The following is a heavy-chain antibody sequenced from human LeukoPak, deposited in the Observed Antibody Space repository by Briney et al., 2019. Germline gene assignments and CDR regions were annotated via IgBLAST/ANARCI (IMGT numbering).Heavy chain of an antibody. CDR2: INPNSGGT. D-gene: IGHD3-10*01. V-gene: IGHV1-2*02. CDR1: GYTFAGYF. CDR3: ARDQGYGSGGYSFDY. J-gene: IGHJ4*02. Sequence: ASVKVSCKTSGYTFAGYFVHWVRQAPGQGLEWMGWINPNSGGTNYTQNFQGRVTITRDASITTAYMELSRLTSDDTALYYCARDQGYGSGGYSFDYWGQGTRVTVSS.